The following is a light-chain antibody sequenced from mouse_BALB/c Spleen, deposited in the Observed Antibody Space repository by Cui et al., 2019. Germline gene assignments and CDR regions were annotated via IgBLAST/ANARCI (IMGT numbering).Light chain of an antibody. V-gene: IGKV6-23*01. CDR3: QQYSSYPYT. CDR1: QYVGTA. Sequence: DIVMTPAHTFIATLVGDRASITCTARQYVGTAVAGYQQNPGQSPKLLIYWASTRHTGVPDRFTGSGSGTDFSLTISNVQSEDLADYFCQQYSSYPYTFGGGTKLEIK. CDR2: WAS. J-gene: IGKJ2*01.